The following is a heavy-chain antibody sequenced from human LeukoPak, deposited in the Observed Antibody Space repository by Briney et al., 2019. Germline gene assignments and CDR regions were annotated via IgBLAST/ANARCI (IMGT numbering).Heavy chain of an antibody. CDR1: GYTFTSYY. V-gene: IGHV1-46*01. CDR2: INPSGGST. D-gene: IGHD1-7*01. J-gene: IGHJ5*02. CDR3: TRPLNWGTRRGINWFDP. Sequence: ASVKVSCKASGYTFTSYYMHWVRQAPGQGLEWMGIINPSGGSTSYAQKFQGRVTMTRDTSTSTVYMELSSLRAEDTAMYYCTRPLNWGTRRGINWFDPWGQGTLVTVSS.